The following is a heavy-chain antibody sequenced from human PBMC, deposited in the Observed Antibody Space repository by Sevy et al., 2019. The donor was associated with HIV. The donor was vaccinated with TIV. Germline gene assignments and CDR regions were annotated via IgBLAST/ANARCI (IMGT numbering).Heavy chain of an antibody. CDR1: GFTFGDYA. D-gene: IGHD3-3*01. V-gene: IGHV3-49*03. CDR2: IRSKAYGGTT. CDR3: TRDKSYDFWSGYLNHYYYYYGMDV. J-gene: IGHJ6*02. Sequence: GGSLRLSCTASGFTFGDYAMSWFRQAPGKGLEWVGFIRSKAYGGTTEYAASVKGRFTISRDDSKSIAYLQMNSLKTEDTAVYYCTRDKSYDFWSGYLNHYYYYYGMDVWGQGTTVTVSS.